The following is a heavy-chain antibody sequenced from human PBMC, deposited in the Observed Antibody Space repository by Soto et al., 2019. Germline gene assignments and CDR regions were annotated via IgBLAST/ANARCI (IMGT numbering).Heavy chain of an antibody. Sequence: QVQLVESGGGVVQPGRSLRLSCAASGFTFSSYGRHWVRQAPGKGLEWVAVISYDGSNKYYADSVKGRFTISRDNSKNTLYLQMNSLRAEDTAVYYCAKGEMTYSGLDYWGQGTLVTVSS. CDR3: AKGEMTYSGLDY. CDR2: ISYDGSNK. V-gene: IGHV3-30*18. J-gene: IGHJ4*02. D-gene: IGHD3-16*01. CDR1: GFTFSSYG.